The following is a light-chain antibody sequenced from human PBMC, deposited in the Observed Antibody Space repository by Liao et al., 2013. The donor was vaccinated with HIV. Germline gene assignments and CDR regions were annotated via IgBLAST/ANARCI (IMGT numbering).Light chain of an antibody. V-gene: IGLV3-21*04. J-gene: IGLJ3*02. Sequence: SYELTQPPSVSVAPGKTARITCGGNDIGSKSVHWYQQKPGQAPELVIHYDNDRPSGIPDRFSASASGDTATLTITRVEAGDEADYYCHLWDSRSDHSTVFGGGTKLTVL. CDR3: HLWDSRSDHSTV. CDR1: DIGSKS. CDR2: YDN.